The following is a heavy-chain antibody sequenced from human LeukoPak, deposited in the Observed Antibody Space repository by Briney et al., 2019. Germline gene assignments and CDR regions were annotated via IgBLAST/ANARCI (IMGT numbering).Heavy chain of an antibody. CDR3: GGFGYEAGVDL. CDR2: IKPDGGQT. Sequence: GGSLRLSCAASGFMFSTNWLTGVGKAPGRGLKWVANIKPDGGQTYYLTSVMGRFTISRDNTNNLLYLQMNSLRGEDAALYYCGGFGYEAGVDLWGQGTLVTVSS. J-gene: IGHJ4*02. V-gene: IGHV3-7*01. CDR1: GFMFSTNW. D-gene: IGHD2-15*01.